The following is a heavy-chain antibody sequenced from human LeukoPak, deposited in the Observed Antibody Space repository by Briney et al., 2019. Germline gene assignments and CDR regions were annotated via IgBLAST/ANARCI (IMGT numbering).Heavy chain of an antibody. Sequence: GASVKVSCKASGYTLTGYYIHWVRQAPGQGLEFMGWINPKNGDTNYAPKFQGRVTMTRDTSISTAYMELSRLRSDDTAVYYCARDEWFGELLYRGAFDIWGQGTMVTVSS. D-gene: IGHD3-10*01. CDR1: GYTLTGYY. CDR3: ARDEWFGELLYRGAFDI. CDR2: INPKNGDT. J-gene: IGHJ3*02. V-gene: IGHV1-2*02.